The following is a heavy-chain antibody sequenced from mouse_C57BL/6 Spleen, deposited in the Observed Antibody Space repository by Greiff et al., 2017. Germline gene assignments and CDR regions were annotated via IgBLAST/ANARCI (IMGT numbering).Heavy chain of an antibody. CDR2: IDPNSGGT. D-gene: IGHD2-4*01. J-gene: IGHJ1*03. V-gene: IGHV1-72*01. CDR1: GYTFTSYW. CDR3: ATDYDVEYFGV. Sequence: VQLQQPGAELVMPGASVKLSCKASGYTFTSYWLHGVKQRPGRGLEWIGRIDPNSGGTKYNEKFKSKATLTVDKPSSTAYMQLSSLTSADSAVYDCATDYDVEYFGVWGTGTTVTVSS.